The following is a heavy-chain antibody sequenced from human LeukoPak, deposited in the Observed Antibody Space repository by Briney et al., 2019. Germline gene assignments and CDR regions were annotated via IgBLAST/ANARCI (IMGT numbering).Heavy chain of an antibody. J-gene: IGHJ6*03. V-gene: IGHV4-4*07. CDR2: IYVSGST. CDR1: GASISSYY. Sequence: PSETLSLTCAVSGASISSYYWNWVRQPAGKGLEWIGRIYVSGSTTYNPSLRSRVTMSIDTSKNQVSLTLRSVTAADTAVYYCARGDYYYYYMDDWGKGTTVTVSS. CDR3: ARGDYYYYYMDD.